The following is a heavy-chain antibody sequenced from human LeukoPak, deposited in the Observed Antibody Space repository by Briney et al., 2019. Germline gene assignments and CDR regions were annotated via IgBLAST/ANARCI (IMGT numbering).Heavy chain of an antibody. CDR1: GGTFSSFA. CDR2: IVPMLGTT. V-gene: IGHV1-69*05. D-gene: IGHD1-7*01. CDR3: ARGGSGTFWGFYDY. Sequence: SVKVSCKASGGTFSSFALNWVRQAPGQGLEWMGGIVPMLGTTNYAQRFQGRVSITTDESTSTGYMELSSLRSDDTAVYYCARGGSGTFWGFYDYWGQGTLVTVSS. J-gene: IGHJ4*02.